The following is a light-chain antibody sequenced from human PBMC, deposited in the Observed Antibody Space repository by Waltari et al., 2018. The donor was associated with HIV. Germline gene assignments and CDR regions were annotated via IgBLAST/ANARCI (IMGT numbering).Light chain of an antibody. J-gene: IGKJ2*03. V-gene: IGKV1-33*01. CDR3: QQCGSVPYS. Sequence: DIQMTQSPSPLSASVGDRFPITCQASQDIGKYINWFQQKPGRAPNVVIYDASNLEPGVPSRFSGGASGTHFTFTINNVQPEDAATYYCQQCGSVPYSFGQGTRLEI. CDR1: QDIGKY. CDR2: DAS.